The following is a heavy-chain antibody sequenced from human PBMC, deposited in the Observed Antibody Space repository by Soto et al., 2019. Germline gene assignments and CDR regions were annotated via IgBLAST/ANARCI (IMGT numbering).Heavy chain of an antibody. Sequence: PGGAVRLSCSASGVTFSSYSMNWVRQAPGKGLEWVSYISSSSSTIYYADSVKGRFTISRDNAKNSLYLQMNSLRDEDTAVYYCASAGYYGSGSYDYWGQGTLVTVSS. CDR1: GVTFSSYS. CDR3: ASAGYYGSGSYDY. D-gene: IGHD3-10*01. CDR2: ISSSSSTI. J-gene: IGHJ4*02. V-gene: IGHV3-48*02.